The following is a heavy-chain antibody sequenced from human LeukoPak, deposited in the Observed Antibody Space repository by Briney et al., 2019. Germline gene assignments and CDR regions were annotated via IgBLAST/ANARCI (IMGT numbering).Heavy chain of an antibody. Sequence: ASMKVSCKASGGTFSSYAISWVRQAPGQGLEWMGRIIPIFGTANYAQKFQGRVTITTDESTSTAYMELSSLRSEDTAVYYCAMSGSYSNPDYWGQGTLVTVSS. V-gene: IGHV1-69*05. CDR2: IIPIFGTA. CDR1: GGTFSSYA. J-gene: IGHJ4*02. D-gene: IGHD1-26*01. CDR3: AMSGSYSNPDY.